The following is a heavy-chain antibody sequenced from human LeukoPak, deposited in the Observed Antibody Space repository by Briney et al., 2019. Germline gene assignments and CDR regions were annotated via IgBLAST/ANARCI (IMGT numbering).Heavy chain of an antibody. J-gene: IGHJ5*02. CDR1: GYTFTGYY. D-gene: IGHD2-15*01. Sequence: ASVKVSCKASGYTFTGYYMHWVRQAPGQGLEWMGWINPNSGGTNYAQKFQGRVTMTRDTSISTAYMELSRLRSDDTAVYYCARDGSQVVAANWSDPWGQGTLVTVSS. V-gene: IGHV1-2*02. CDR2: INPNSGGT. CDR3: ARDGSQVVAANWSDP.